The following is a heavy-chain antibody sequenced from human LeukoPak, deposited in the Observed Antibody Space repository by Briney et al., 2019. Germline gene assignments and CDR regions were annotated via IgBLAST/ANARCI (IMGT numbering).Heavy chain of an antibody. Sequence: SETLSLTCAVYGGSFSGYYWSWIRQPPGKGLEWIGEINHSGSTNYNPSLKSRVTISVDTSKNQFSLKLSSVTAADTAVYYCARLTLAVAGTDYYYYGMDVWGQGTMVTVSS. D-gene: IGHD6-19*01. CDR2: INHSGST. CDR1: GGSFSGYY. V-gene: IGHV4-34*01. J-gene: IGHJ6*02. CDR3: ARLTLAVAGTDYYYYGMDV.